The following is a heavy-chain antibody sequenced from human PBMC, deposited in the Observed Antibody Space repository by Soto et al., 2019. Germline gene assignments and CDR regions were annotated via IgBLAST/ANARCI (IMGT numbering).Heavy chain of an antibody. J-gene: IGHJ4*02. Sequence: HLQLQESGPGLVKPSENLSLTCTVSGGSISSSSYYWGWIRHPPGKGLEWIGSLYYSGSTYYNPSLKSRVTISVDTSKNQFSLKLSSVTAADTAVYYCARLVGYSSGCWGQEPLVTVSS. D-gene: IGHD6-19*01. CDR1: GGSISSSSYY. CDR3: ARLVGYSSGC. V-gene: IGHV4-39*01. CDR2: LYYSGST.